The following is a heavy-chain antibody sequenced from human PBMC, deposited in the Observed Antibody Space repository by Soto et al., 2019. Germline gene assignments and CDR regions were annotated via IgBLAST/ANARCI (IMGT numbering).Heavy chain of an antibody. J-gene: IGHJ3*02. CDR3: ARSTRRIFMIVVAPSAFDI. D-gene: IGHD3-22*01. V-gene: IGHV1-69*13. CDR2: IIPIFGTA. CDR1: GGTFSSYA. Sequence: AVKVSCKASGGTFSSYAISWVRQAPGQGLEWMGGIIPIFGTANYAQKFQGRVTITADESTSTAYMELSSLRSEDTAVYYGARSTRRIFMIVVAPSAFDIWCQGPMVSVS.